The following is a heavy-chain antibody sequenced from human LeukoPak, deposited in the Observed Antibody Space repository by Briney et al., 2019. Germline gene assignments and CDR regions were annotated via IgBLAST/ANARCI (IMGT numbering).Heavy chain of an antibody. CDR2: IYYSGST. CDR3: ARGLSPQYFDY. Sequence: SETLTLTCTVSGGSISSYYWSWIRQPPGKGLEWIGYIYYSGSTNYNPSLKSRVTISVDTSKNQFSLKLSSVTAADTAVYYCARGLSPQYFDYWGQGTLVTVSS. J-gene: IGHJ4*02. V-gene: IGHV4-59*01. CDR1: GGSISSYY.